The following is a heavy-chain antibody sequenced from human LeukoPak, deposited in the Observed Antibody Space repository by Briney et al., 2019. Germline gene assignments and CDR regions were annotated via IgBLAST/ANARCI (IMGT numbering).Heavy chain of an antibody. J-gene: IGHJ4*02. Sequence: GGSLRFSCAASGFTFSSYSMNWLGQAPGQGLEWVSSISSSSSYIYYADSVKGRFTISRDNAKNSLYLQMNSLKAEDTAVYYCAKVSSGWRTPFDYWGQGTLVTVSS. V-gene: IGHV3-21*01. CDR2: ISSSSSYI. CDR3: AKVSSGWRTPFDY. CDR1: GFTFSSYS. D-gene: IGHD6-19*01.